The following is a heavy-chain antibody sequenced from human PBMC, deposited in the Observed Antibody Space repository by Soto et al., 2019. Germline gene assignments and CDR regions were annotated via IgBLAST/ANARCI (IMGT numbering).Heavy chain of an antibody. CDR1: GFTFSSYA. Sequence: GGSLRLSCAASGFTFSSYAMSWVRQAPGKGLEWVSAISGSGGSTYYADSVKGRFTISRDNSKNTVYLQMNSLRAEDTAVYYCAKGRGATFRYGMDVWGQGTTVIVSS. V-gene: IGHV3-23*01. D-gene: IGHD3-16*01. CDR2: ISGSGGST. CDR3: AKGRGATFRYGMDV. J-gene: IGHJ6*02.